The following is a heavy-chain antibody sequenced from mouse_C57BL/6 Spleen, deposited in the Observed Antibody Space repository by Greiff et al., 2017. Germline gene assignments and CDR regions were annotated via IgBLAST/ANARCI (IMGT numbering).Heavy chain of an antibody. J-gene: IGHJ3*01. Sequence: QVQLKESGPGLVQPSQSLSNTCTVSGFSLTSYGVHWVRQSPGKGLEWLGVIWSGGSTDYNAAFISRLSISKDNSKSQVFFKMNSLQADDTAIYYCARGRFAYWGQGTLVTVSA. V-gene: IGHV2-2*01. CDR1: GFSLTSYG. CDR3: ARGRFAY. CDR2: IWSGGST.